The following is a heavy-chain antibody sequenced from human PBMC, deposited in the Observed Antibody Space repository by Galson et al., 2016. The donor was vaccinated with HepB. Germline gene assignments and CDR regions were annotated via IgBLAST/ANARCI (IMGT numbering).Heavy chain of an antibody. V-gene: IGHV4-61*01. D-gene: IGHD6-13*01. CDR3: SRSSGSWFPTGVYYYYGMDV. CDR2: IYYNGST. Sequence: SETLSLTCSVSGGSVSGGSFYWNWIRQPPGKGLEWIGYIYYNGSTNYNPSLKSRVIISVDTSKNQFSLKLSSVTAADTAVYYCSRSSGSWFPTGVYYYYGMDVWGQGTTVTVSS. CDR1: GGSVSGGSFY. J-gene: IGHJ6*02.